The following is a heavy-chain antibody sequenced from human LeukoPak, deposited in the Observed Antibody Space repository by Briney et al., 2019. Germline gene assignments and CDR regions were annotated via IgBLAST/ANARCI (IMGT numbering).Heavy chain of an antibody. D-gene: IGHD5-24*01. J-gene: IGHJ4*02. Sequence: PGGSLRLSCAASGFTFSSYCMTWVRQAPGKGLEWVANIKQHGSEKYYVDSVKGRFTISRDDAKNTLYLQMNSLRAEDTAVYFCAREGMATITNDYWGQGTLVTVSS. V-gene: IGHV3-7*01. CDR3: AREGMATITNDY. CDR1: GFTFSSYC. CDR2: IKQHGSEK.